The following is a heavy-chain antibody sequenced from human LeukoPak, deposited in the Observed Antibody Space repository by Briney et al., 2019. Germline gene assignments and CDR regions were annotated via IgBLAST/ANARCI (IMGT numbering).Heavy chain of an antibody. CDR2: ISSSGTKI. CDR3: ARERSLGLRGVFDI. Sequence: GGSLRLSCAASGFTFSTYSMNWVRQAPGQGLEWISSISSSGTKIYYADSVKGRFTISRDNARNSVYLQMNSLRAEDTGVYYCARERSLGLRGVFDIWGQATMVTVSS. J-gene: IGHJ3*02. CDR1: GFTFSTYS. D-gene: IGHD3-16*01. V-gene: IGHV3-21*01.